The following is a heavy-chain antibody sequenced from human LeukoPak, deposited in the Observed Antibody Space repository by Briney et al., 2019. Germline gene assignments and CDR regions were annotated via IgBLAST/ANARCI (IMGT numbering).Heavy chain of an antibody. V-gene: IGHV4-59*01. Sequence: PSETLSLTCTVSGGSISSYYWSWLRQPPGKGLEWLGYIYYSGSTNYNPSLKSRVTISVDTSKNQFSLKLSSVTAADTAVYYCAREIVVVPAAHATYYYYYMDVWGKGTTVTVSS. CDR3: AREIVVVPAAHATYYYYYMDV. CDR2: IYYSGST. CDR1: GGSISSYY. D-gene: IGHD2-2*01. J-gene: IGHJ6*03.